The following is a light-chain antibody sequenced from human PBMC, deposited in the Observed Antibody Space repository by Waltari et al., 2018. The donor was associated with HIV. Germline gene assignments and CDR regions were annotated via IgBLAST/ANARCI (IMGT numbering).Light chain of an antibody. Sequence: QSVLTQPPSVSEAPRQRVTISCSGSSSNIGNNAVNWYQQLPGKAPKLLICYDDLLPYGVWDRFSGSKSGTSASLAIGGRQSEDEAVYYCTAWEDSLNGWVFGGGTKLTVL. CDR2: YDD. CDR1: SSNIGNNA. V-gene: IGLV1-36*01. CDR3: TAWEDSLNGWV. J-gene: IGLJ3*02.